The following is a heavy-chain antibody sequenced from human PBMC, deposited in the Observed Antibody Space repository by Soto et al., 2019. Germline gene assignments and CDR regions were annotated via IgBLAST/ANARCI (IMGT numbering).Heavy chain of an antibody. J-gene: IGHJ5*02. V-gene: IGHV4-4*02. CDR1: GGSISSSNW. CDR3: ARERAYYDSSGYSNWFDP. CDR2: IYHSGST. D-gene: IGHD3-22*01. Sequence: SETLSLTCAVSGGSISSSNWWSWVRQPPGKGLEWIGEIYHSGSTNYNPSLKSRVTISVDKSKNQFSLKLSSVTAADTAVYYCARERAYYDSSGYSNWFDPWGQGTLVTVSS.